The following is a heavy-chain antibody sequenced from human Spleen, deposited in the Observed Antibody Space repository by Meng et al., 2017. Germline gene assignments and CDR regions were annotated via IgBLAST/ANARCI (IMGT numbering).Heavy chain of an antibody. CDR3: ARGITMVRGVILPYNWFDP. CDR1: GGSFCGYY. D-gene: IGHD3-10*01. J-gene: IGHJ5*02. Sequence: QGQLQGLARGLLKPSGPLPVAWAVYGGSFCGYYWSWIRQPPGKGLEWIGEINHSGSTNYNPSLKSRVTISVDTSKNQFSLKLSSVTAADTAVYYCARGITMVRGVILPYNWFDPWGQGTLVTVSS. V-gene: IGHV4-34*01. CDR2: INHSGST.